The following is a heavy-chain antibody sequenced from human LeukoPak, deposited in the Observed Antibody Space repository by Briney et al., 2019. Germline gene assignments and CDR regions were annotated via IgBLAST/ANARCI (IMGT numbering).Heavy chain of an antibody. CDR3: ARGYSGAYDY. CDR1: GFTFSTYN. CDR2: ITTSSSTI. J-gene: IGHJ4*02. V-gene: IGHV3-48*04. D-gene: IGHD6-19*01. Sequence: GGSLRLSCAASGFTFSTYNMNWVRQAPGKGLEWVSYITTSSSTIYYADSVKGRFTISRDNAKNSFYLQMSNLRAEDTAVYYCARGYSGAYDYWGQGTLVTVSS.